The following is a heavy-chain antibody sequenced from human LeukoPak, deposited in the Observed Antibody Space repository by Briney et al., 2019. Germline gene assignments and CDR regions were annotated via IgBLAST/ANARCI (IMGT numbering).Heavy chain of an antibody. D-gene: IGHD6-19*01. J-gene: IGHJ3*02. CDR2: IYSSGST. V-gene: IGHV4-4*07. CDR3: ARGGRFSGWYNGDVFDI. CDR1: GGSISSYY. Sequence: SETLSLTCTVSGGSISSYYWNWIRQPAGKGLEWIGRIYSSGSTSYNPSLKSRVTMSVDTSKNQFSLKLISVTAADTAVYYCARGGRFSGWYNGDVFDIWGQGTMVTVSS.